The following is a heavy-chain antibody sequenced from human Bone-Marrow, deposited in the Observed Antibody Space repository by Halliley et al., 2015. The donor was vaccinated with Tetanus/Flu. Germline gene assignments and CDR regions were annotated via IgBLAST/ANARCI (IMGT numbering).Heavy chain of an antibody. CDR3: ARGRSSSVRDFIDF. D-gene: IGHD6-6*01. V-gene: IGHV3-43*02. J-gene: IGHJ4*02. CDR2: ISGDGLSP. Sequence: WVSLISGDGLSPFYADSVKGRFTISRGNSRDSLSLQMTSLTTADPALYSCARGRSSSVRDFIDFWGQGTLVPVSS.